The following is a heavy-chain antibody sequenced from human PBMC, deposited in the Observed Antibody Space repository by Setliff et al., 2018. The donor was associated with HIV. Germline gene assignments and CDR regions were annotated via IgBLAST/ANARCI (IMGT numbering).Heavy chain of an antibody. Sequence: TLSLTCTVSGGSITSSSYYWGWIRQPPGKGLEWIGSVYYSGSTYYNPSLKSRISISVDTSKNHFSLKLSSVTATDTAVYYCARRDYGGAFDYWGQGTLVIVSS. CDR3: ARRDYGGAFDY. J-gene: IGHJ4*02. V-gene: IGHV4-39*02. CDR2: VYYSGST. D-gene: IGHD4-17*01. CDR1: GGSITSSSYY.